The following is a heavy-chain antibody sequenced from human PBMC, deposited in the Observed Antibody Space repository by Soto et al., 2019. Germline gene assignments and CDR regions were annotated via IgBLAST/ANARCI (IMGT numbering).Heavy chain of an antibody. Sequence: XGSLRLSCAASGFTFSSYEMNCVRQAPGKWLEWVSYISSSGSTIYYADSVKGRFTISRDNAKNSLYLQMNSLRAEDTAVYYCARDLAEFLLEYWGQGTLDLVSS. J-gene: IGHJ4*02. CDR2: ISSSGSTI. V-gene: IGHV3-48*03. CDR1: GFTFSSYE. D-gene: IGHD3-10*01. CDR3: ARDLAEFLLEY.